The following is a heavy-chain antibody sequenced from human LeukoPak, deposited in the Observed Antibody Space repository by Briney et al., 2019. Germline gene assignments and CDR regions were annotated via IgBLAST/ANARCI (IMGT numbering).Heavy chain of an antibody. V-gene: IGHV1-2*04. CDR2: NNPNSGGT. J-gene: IGHJ4*02. Sequence: ASVKVSCKASGYTFTGYYMHWVRQAPGQGLEWMGWNNPNSGGTNYAQKFQGWVTMTRDTSISTAYMELSRLRSDDTAVYYCARAYYYDSSGYSHFDYWGQGTLVTVSS. CDR3: ARAYYYDSSGYSHFDY. D-gene: IGHD3-22*01. CDR1: GYTFTGYY.